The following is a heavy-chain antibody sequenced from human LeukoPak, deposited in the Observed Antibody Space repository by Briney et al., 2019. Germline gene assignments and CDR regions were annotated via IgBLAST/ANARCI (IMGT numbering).Heavy chain of an antibody. CDR3: ARGSGGAFDI. J-gene: IGHJ3*02. V-gene: IGHV3-13*01. CDR1: GFTFSSYD. D-gene: IGHD3-10*01. Sequence: GGSLRLSCAASGFTFSSYDMHWVRQATGKGLEWVSAIGTAGDTYYPGSVKGRFTISKENAKNPLYLQMNSLRAGDTAVYYCARGSGGAFDIWGQGTMVTVSS. CDR2: IGTAGDT.